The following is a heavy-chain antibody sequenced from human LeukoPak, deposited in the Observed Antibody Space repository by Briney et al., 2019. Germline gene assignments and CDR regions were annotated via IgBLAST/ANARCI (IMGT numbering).Heavy chain of an antibody. CDR1: GFPLHYNG. D-gene: IGHD1-26*01. CDR2: VGGDGGST. V-gene: IGHV3-43*02. J-gene: IGHJ3*02. Sequence: GGSLRLSFAASGFPLHYNGIHWVRQAPGKGLEWVSLVGGDGGSTYYADSVKDRFTISRDNSKKSLYLQMSSLRTEDTALYYYAKANVLYGSSTWLRGPFHIWRQGTMVSVSS. CDR3: AKANVLYGSSTWLRGPFHI.